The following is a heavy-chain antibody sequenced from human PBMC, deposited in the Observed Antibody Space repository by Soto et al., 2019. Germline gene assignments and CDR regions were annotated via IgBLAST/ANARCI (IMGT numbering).Heavy chain of an antibody. CDR3: ARGILEWLLSPGTYYMDV. J-gene: IGHJ6*03. CDR1: GFTVSSNY. CDR2: IYSGGST. Sequence: GGSLRLSCAASGFTVSSNYMSWVRQAPGKGLEWVSVIYSGGSTYYADSVKGRFTISRHNSKNTLYLQMNSLRAEDTAVYYCARGILEWLLSPGTYYMDVWGKGTTVTVSS. V-gene: IGHV3-53*04. D-gene: IGHD3-3*01.